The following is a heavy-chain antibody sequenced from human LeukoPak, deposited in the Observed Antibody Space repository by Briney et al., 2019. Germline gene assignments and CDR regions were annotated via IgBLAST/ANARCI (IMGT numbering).Heavy chain of an antibody. CDR2: IAIAGDT. J-gene: IGHJ4*02. V-gene: IGHV3-13*01. CDR1: GFTFSSFD. Sequence: PGGSLRPSCAASGFTFSSFDMHWVRQATGKGLEWVSGIAIAGDTYYPASVKGRFTISRENAKNSLYLQMNSLRAGDTAVYYCARARHSSGWRGTYFDYWGQGTLVTVSS. CDR3: ARARHSSGWRGTYFDY. D-gene: IGHD6-25*01.